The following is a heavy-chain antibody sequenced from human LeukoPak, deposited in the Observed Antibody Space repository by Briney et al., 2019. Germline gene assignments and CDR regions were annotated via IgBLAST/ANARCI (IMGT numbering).Heavy chain of an antibody. CDR2: INPNSGGT. J-gene: IGHJ4*02. Sequence: ASVKVSCKASGYTFTGYYMHWVRQAPGQGLEWMGWINPNSGGTNYAQKFQGRVTMTRDTSISTAYMELSRLRSDDTAVYYCATEVRGYSYGYFDYWGQGTLVTVSS. CDR3: ATEVRGYSYGYFDY. V-gene: IGHV1-2*02. D-gene: IGHD5-18*01. CDR1: GYTFTGYY.